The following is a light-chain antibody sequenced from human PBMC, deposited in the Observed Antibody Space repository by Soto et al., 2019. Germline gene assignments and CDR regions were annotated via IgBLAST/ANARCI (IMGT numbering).Light chain of an antibody. CDR1: QSVSSNY. CDR3: QQYDTSQRT. J-gene: IGKJ1*01. V-gene: IGKV3-20*01. CDR2: CAS. Sequence: EVMLTQSPGTLSLSPGERATLSCRASQSVSSNYLARYQQKSGQAPRLLIYCASNRATGIPYRFSGSWSGTDSKLTIMRLDPEAFAVYYCQQYDTSQRTFGHGTKVVFK.